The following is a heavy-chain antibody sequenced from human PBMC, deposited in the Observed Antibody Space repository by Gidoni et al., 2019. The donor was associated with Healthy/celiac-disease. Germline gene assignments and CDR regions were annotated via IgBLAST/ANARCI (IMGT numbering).Heavy chain of an antibody. J-gene: IGHJ3*02. CDR3: ARDGPRNWNDVRGREDAFDI. CDR1: GGSISSYY. D-gene: IGHD1-1*01. Sequence: QVQLQESGPGLVKPSETLSLTCTVPGGSISSYYWSWIRQPPGKGLEWIGYIYYSGSTNYNPSLKSRVTISVDTSKNQFSLKLSSVTAADTAVYYCARDGPRNWNDVRGREDAFDIWGQGTMVTVSS. V-gene: IGHV4-59*01. CDR2: IYYSGST.